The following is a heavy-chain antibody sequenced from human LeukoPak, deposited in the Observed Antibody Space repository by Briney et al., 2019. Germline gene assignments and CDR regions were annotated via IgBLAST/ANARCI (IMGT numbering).Heavy chain of an antibody. J-gene: IGHJ4*02. Sequence: GGSLRLSCAASGLTFSSYSMNWVRQAPGKGLEWVSYISSSSSTIYYADSVKGRFTISRDNAKNSLYLQMNSLRAEDTAVYCCARRYYGSGSQIDYWGQGTLVTVSS. CDR3: ARRYYGSGSQIDY. D-gene: IGHD3-10*01. CDR2: ISSSSSTI. V-gene: IGHV3-48*04. CDR1: GLTFSSYS.